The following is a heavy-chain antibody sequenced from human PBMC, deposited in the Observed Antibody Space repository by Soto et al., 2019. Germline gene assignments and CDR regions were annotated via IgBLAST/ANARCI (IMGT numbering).Heavy chain of an antibody. J-gene: IGHJ4*02. Sequence: EVQLLESGGGLVQPGGSLRLSCTASGFTFNNNAMSWVRQAPGKGLEWVSIISGSGGSTLYADSVKGRFTISRDNSKNTVYLQMNSLRAEDTAIYYCVKDRVPHQLLCLFDYWGQGTLVTVSS. CDR3: VKDRVPHQLLCLFDY. CDR2: ISGSGGST. V-gene: IGHV3-23*01. D-gene: IGHD2-2*01. CDR1: GFTFNNNA.